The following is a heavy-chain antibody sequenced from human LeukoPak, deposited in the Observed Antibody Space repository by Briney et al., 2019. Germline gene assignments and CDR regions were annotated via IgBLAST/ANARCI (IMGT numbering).Heavy chain of an antibody. CDR3: ARGEDYYGSGSYFGY. CDR2: INHSGST. J-gene: IGHJ4*02. CDR1: GGSFSGYY. V-gene: IGHV4-34*01. Sequence: PSETLSLTCAVYGGSFSGYYWSWIRQPLGKGLEWIGEINHSGSTNYNPSLKSRVTISVDTSKNQFSLKLSSVTAADTAVYYCARGEDYYGSGSYFGYWGQGTLVTVSS. D-gene: IGHD3-10*01.